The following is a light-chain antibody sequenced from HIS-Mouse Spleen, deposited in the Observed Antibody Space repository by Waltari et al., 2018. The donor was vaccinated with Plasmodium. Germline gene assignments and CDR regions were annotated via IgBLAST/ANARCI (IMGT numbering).Light chain of an antibody. Sequence: DIVMTQSPDSLAVSLGERATINCKSSQSVLYSSNHKNYLAWYQQKPGQPPKLLIYWASTRESGVSDRFSGSGSGTDFTLTISSLQAEDVAVYYCQQYYSTPWTFGQGTKVEIK. CDR3: QQYYSTPWT. V-gene: IGKV4-1*01. CDR2: WAS. J-gene: IGKJ1*01. CDR1: QSVLYSSNHKNY.